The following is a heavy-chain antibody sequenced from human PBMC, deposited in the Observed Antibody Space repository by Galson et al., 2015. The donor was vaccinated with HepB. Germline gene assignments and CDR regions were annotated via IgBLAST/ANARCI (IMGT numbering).Heavy chain of an antibody. Sequence: SVKVSCKASRDTFNTYAFAWVRQAPGQGLEWMGGIFPTFGSPHYPQAFQGRVSITADESTTSTYLDLTNLRSDDSALYYCATWACGGPSCRHDWSSFYFEFWGQGVPVIVAS. D-gene: IGHD3-9*01. V-gene: IGHV1-69*13. CDR1: RDTFNTYA. CDR3: ATWACGGPSCRHDWSSFYFEF. J-gene: IGHJ4*02. CDR2: IFPTFGSP.